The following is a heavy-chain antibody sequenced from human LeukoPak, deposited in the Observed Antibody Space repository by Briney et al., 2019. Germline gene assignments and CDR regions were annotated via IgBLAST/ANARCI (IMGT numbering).Heavy chain of an antibody. CDR3: ARANFLYCSSTTRLFDY. J-gene: IGHJ4*02. V-gene: IGHV1-2*02. D-gene: IGHD2-2*01. Sequence: SVKVSCKASGYTFTDYYLHWVRQAPGRGFEWMGWINPNSGDTNYAQKFQGRVTMTRDTSISTAHMEMSRLRSDDTAVYYCARANFLYCSSTTRLFDYWGQGTLVTVSS. CDR2: INPNSGDT. CDR1: GYTFTDYY.